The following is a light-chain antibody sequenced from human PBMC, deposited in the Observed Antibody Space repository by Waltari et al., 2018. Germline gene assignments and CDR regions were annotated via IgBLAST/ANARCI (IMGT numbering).Light chain of an antibody. V-gene: IGKV3-11*01. Sequence: EIVLTHSPATLSFSPGHRATLPCRASQSVGRSLGWYQQKVGQAPRLLIFDASNRATGVPARFSGSGSGIEFTLTISRLEPDDFAVYYCQLRSNRPPYAFGQGTKLEMK. CDR2: DAS. CDR1: QSVGRS. CDR3: QLRSNRPPYA. J-gene: IGKJ2*01.